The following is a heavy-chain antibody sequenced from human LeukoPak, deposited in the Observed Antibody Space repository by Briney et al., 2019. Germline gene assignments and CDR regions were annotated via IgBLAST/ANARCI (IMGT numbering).Heavy chain of an antibody. CDR2: IYYSGST. D-gene: IGHD4-11*01. V-gene: IGHV4-59*01. CDR1: GGPISSYY. CDR3: ARDDNYGIFVNVDY. J-gene: IGHJ4*02. Sequence: SETLSLTCTVSGGPISSYYWSWIRQPPGKGLEWIGYIYYSGSTNYNPSLKSRVTISVDTSKNQFSLKLSSVTAADTAVYYCARDDNYGIFVNVDYWGQGTLVTVSS.